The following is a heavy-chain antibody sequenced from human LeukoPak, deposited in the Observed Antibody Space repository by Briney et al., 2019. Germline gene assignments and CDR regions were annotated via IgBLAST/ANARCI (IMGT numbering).Heavy chain of an antibody. J-gene: IGHJ4*02. Sequence: ASVKVSCKASGYIFTGYYIHWVRQAPGQGLEWMGWINPHSGGTNYAQKFRGRVTMTRDTSISTAYMELSRLRSDDTAVYYCARDRDYYDSIGYYYEGGSLDYWGQGTLVTVSS. CDR3: ARDRDYYDSIGYYYEGGSLDY. V-gene: IGHV1-2*02. CDR2: INPHSGGT. CDR1: GYIFTGYY. D-gene: IGHD3-22*01.